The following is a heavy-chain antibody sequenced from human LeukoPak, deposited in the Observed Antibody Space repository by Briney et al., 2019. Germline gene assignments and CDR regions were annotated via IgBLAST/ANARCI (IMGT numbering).Heavy chain of an antibody. Sequence: GGSLRLSCAASGFTFSSYSMNRVRQAPGKGLEWVSSISSSSSYIYYADSVKGRFTISRDNAKNSLYLQMNSLRAEDTAVYYCARGGTYSNYVWFDPWGQGTLVTVSS. CDR2: ISSSSSYI. J-gene: IGHJ5*02. V-gene: IGHV3-21*01. D-gene: IGHD4-11*01. CDR3: ARGGTYSNYVWFDP. CDR1: GFTFSSYS.